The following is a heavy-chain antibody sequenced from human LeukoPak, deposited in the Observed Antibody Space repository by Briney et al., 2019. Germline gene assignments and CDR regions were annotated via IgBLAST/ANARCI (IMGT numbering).Heavy chain of an antibody. CDR2: INPSGGST. CDR1: GYTFTGYY. V-gene: IGHV1-46*01. Sequence: ASVKVSCKASGYTFTGYYIHWVRQAPGQGLEWMGIINPSGGSTSYAQKFQGRVTMTRDMSTSTVYMELSSLRSEDTAVYYCARDYYDSSGYYSTPWFDPWGQGTLVTVSS. D-gene: IGHD3-22*01. CDR3: ARDYYDSSGYYSTPWFDP. J-gene: IGHJ5*02.